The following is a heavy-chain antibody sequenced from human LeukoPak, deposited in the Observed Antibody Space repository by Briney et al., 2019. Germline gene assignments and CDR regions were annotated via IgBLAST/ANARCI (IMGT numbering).Heavy chain of an antibody. D-gene: IGHD2-15*01. J-gene: IGHJ6*02. V-gene: IGHV1-8*01. CDR2: MNPNSGNT. Sequence: GASVKVSCKASGYTFTSYDINWVRQATGQGLEWMGWMNPNSGNTGYAQKFQGRVTMTTDTSTSTAYMELRSLRSDDTAVYYCARTDPPAATYYYYGMDVWGQGTTVTVSS. CDR1: GYTFTSYD. CDR3: ARTDPPAATYYYYGMDV.